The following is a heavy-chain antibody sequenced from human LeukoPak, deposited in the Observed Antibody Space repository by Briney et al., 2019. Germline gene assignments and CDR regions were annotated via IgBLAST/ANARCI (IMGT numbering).Heavy chain of an antibody. CDR1: GFTFSSYA. D-gene: IGHD3-22*01. CDR2: ISGSGGST. V-gene: IGHV3-23*01. Sequence: GGSLRLSCAASGFTFSSYAMSWVRQAPGKGLEWVSAISGSGGSTYYADSVKGRFTISRDNSKNTLYLQMNSLRAEDTAVYYCATTLDYCDSSGYVMYYFDYWGQGTLVTVSS. J-gene: IGHJ4*02. CDR3: ATTLDYCDSSGYVMYYFDY.